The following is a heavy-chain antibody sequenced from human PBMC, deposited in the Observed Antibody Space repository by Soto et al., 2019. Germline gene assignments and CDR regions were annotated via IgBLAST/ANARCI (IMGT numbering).Heavy chain of an antibody. D-gene: IGHD2-21*02. V-gene: IGHV1-3*05. CDR2: INAGNGNT. CDR3: ARSIVVVTALDY. J-gene: IGHJ4*02. CDR1: GYTFTSYA. Sequence: QVQLVQSGAEEKKPGASVKVSCKASGYTFTSYAMHWVRQAPGQRLEWMGWINAGNGNTKYSQKFQGRVTITRDTPESTAYMEMSSLRSEDTAVYYCARSIVVVTALDYWGQGTLVTVSS.